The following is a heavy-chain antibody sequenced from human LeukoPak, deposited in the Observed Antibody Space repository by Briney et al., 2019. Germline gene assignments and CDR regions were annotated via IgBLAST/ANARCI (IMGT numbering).Heavy chain of an antibody. Sequence: SETLSLTCAVYGGSFSGYYWSWIRQPPGKGLEWIGEINHSGSTNYNPSLKSRVTISVDTSKNQFSLKLSSVTAADTAVYYCARKVACGGKNAFDIWGQGTMVTVSS. CDR1: GGSFSGYY. D-gene: IGHD4-23*01. CDR3: ARKVACGGKNAFDI. V-gene: IGHV4-34*01. CDR2: INHSGST. J-gene: IGHJ3*02.